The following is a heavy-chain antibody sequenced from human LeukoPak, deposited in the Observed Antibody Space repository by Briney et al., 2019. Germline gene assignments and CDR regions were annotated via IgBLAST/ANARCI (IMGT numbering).Heavy chain of an antibody. CDR1: GYTFTSYD. D-gene: IGHD2-2*01. Sequence: RWASVKVSCKASGYTFTSYDINWVRQATGQGLEWMGWMNPNSGNTGYAQKFQGRVTITRNTSISTAYMELSSLRSEDTAVYYCARGLGYCGSTSCWDYFDYWGQGTLVTVSS. CDR3: ARGLGYCGSTSCWDYFDY. V-gene: IGHV1-8*03. CDR2: MNPNSGNT. J-gene: IGHJ4*02.